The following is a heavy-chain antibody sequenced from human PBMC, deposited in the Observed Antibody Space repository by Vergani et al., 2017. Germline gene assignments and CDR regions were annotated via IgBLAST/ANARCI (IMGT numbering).Heavy chain of an antibody. D-gene: IGHD3-16*02. Sequence: VQLLESGGGLVQPGGSLRLSCAASGFTFSSYAMSWVRQAPGKGLEWIGSIYYSGSTYYNPSLKSRVTISVDTAKNQFSLKLSSVTAADTAVDYWASLALIWGSYRNLDYWGQGTLVTVSS. CDR2: IYYSGST. V-gene: IGHV4-59*05. CDR1: GFTFSSYA. J-gene: IGHJ4*02. CDR3: ASLALIWGSYRNLDY.